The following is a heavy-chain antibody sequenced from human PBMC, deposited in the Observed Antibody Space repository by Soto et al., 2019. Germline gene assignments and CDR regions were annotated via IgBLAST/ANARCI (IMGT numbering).Heavy chain of an antibody. J-gene: IGHJ4*02. CDR2: IYSRGNT. Sequence: TLSLTCTVSGGSIDSGLYYWTCIRQHPGKGLQWIRYIYSRGNTYYNPSLNSRISIVADTSKNQFSLKLTSVTAADTAVYFCARALSGSYFVLEHWGQGALVTVSS. CDR1: GGSIDSGLYY. V-gene: IGHV4-31*03. CDR3: ARALSGSYFVLEH. D-gene: IGHD3-10*01.